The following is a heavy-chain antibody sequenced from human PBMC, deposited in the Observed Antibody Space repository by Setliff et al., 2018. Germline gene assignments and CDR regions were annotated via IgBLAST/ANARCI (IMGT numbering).Heavy chain of an antibody. CDR2: ISRSSTYI. D-gene: IGHD6-13*01. Sequence: GGSLRLSCAASGFTFSSYGMNWVRQAPGKGLEWVSSISRSSTYIYYADSMKGRFTISRDNAKNSVYLQMNSLRAEDTAVYYCASAGHSGSWFPFDAFHIWGQGTMVTVSS. V-gene: IGHV3-21*01. J-gene: IGHJ3*02. CDR3: ASAGHSGSWFPFDAFHI. CDR1: GFTFSSYG.